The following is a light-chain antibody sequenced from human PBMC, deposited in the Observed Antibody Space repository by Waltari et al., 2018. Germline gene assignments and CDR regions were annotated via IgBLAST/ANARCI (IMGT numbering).Light chain of an antibody. CDR2: DVS. CDR1: TSDAGGYNS. V-gene: IGLV2-14*01. Sequence: QSALTQPASVSGSPGQSITISCTGATSDAGGYNSFYWYQQRPGKAPKLFIFDVSNRSSGVSNRFSGSKSGNTASLTISGLQAEDEAAYYCGSYTGSTTXVFGGGTKLTVL. J-gene: IGLJ3*02. CDR3: GSYTGSTTXV.